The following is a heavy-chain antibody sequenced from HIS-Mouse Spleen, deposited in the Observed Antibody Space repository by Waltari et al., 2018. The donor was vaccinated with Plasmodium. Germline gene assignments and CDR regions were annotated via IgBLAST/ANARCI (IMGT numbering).Heavy chain of an antibody. CDR3: ARGMKSSSSAFDI. V-gene: IGHV3-53*01. J-gene: IGHJ3*02. Sequence: EVQLVESGGGLIQPGGSLRLSCAALGFPVGSTYISWFRQAPGRGLEWVSVIYSGGSTYYADSVKGRFTISRDNSKNTLYLQMNSLRAEDTAVYYCARGMKSSSSAFDIWGQGTMVTVSS. CDR2: IYSGGST. CDR1: GFPVGSTY. D-gene: IGHD6-6*01.